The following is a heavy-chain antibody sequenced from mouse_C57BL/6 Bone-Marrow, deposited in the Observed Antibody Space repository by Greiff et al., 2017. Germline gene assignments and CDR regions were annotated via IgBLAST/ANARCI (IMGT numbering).Heavy chain of an antibody. V-gene: IGHV5-6*01. Sequence: EVKLVESGGDLVKPGGSLKLSCAASGFTFSSYGMSWVRQTPDKRLEWVATISSGGSYTYYPDSVKGRFTISRDNAKNTLYLQMSSLKSEATAMYYCARPLDGYYGFAYWGQGTLVTVSA. CDR1: GFTFSSYG. CDR2: ISSGGSYT. D-gene: IGHD2-3*01. J-gene: IGHJ3*01. CDR3: ARPLDGYYGFAY.